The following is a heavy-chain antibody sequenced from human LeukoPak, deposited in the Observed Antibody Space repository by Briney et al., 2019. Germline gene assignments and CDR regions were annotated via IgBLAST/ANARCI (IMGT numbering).Heavy chain of an antibody. CDR2: IYYNQST. Sequence: SETLSLTCTVSVHSVSSGPDYWSWIRQPPGKGLEWIEYIYYNQSTNYSPSLQSRVTISAETFKNQFSLKMTSVTVADTAVYYSARNYGDSLYYFDYWGQGTLVTVSS. V-gene: IGHV4-61*01. CDR3: ARNYGDSLYYFDY. J-gene: IGHJ4*02. D-gene: IGHD4-17*01. CDR1: VHSVSSGPDY.